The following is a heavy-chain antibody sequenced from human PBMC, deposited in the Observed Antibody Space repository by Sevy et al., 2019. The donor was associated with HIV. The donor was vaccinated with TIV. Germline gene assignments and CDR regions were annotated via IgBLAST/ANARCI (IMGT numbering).Heavy chain of an antibody. CDR1: GFIFSNYA. CDR2: IWNDGTDK. CDR3: ARYWGRDGHSIDY. D-gene: IGHD3-16*01. Sequence: GGSLRLSCATSGFIFSNYAMHWIRQAPGKGLEWVAVIWNDGTDKYYADSVQGRFTISRDNSKNTLYLQMNSLRVEDTAVYYCARYWGRDGHSIDYWGQGTLVTVSS. V-gene: IGHV3-33*01. J-gene: IGHJ4*02.